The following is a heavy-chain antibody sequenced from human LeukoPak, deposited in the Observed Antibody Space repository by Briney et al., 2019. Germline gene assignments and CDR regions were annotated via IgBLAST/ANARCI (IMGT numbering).Heavy chain of an antibody. CDR3: ARHHIVVVPAASPFDY. V-gene: IGHV3-66*04. Sequence: GGSLRLSCAASEFTVSSNYMSWVRQAPGKGLEWVSVIYRGGSTHYADSVKGRFTISRDNSKNTLNLQMNSLRVEDTAVYYCARHHIVVVPAASPFDYWGQGTLVTVSS. CDR1: EFTVSSNY. J-gene: IGHJ4*02. D-gene: IGHD2-2*01. CDR2: IYRGGST.